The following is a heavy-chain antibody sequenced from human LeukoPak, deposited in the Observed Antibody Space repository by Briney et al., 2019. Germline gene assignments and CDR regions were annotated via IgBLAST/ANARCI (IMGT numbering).Heavy chain of an antibody. J-gene: IGHJ4*02. D-gene: IGHD2-8*02. CDR3: AREESGGYFDY. V-gene: IGHV1-46*01. CDR1: RYTFTSYY. CDR2: SNPSGVGT. Sequence: GASVKVSCKASRYTFTSYYMHWVRQAPGQGLEWMGVSNPSGVGTNYAQKFQGRVTMTRDTSTTTVYMELSSLRSEDTAVYYCAREESGGYFDYWGQGTLVTVSS.